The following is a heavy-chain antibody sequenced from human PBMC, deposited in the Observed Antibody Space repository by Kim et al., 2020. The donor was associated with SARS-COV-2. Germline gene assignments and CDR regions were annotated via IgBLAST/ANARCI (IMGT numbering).Heavy chain of an antibody. CDR3: ARGVPAQS. Sequence: GSNKCYADSVKGRFTISRDNSKNTLYLQMNRLRAEDTAVYYCARGVPAQSWGQGTLVTVSS. CDR2: GSNK. V-gene: IGHV3-30*01. D-gene: IGHD2-2*01. J-gene: IGHJ4*02.